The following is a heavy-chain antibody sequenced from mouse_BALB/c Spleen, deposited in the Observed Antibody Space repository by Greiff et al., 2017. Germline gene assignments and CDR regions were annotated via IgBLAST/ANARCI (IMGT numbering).Heavy chain of an antibody. V-gene: IGHV3-8*02. D-gene: IGHD2-3*01. J-gene: IGHJ2*01. Sequence: EVQLQQSGPSLVKPSQTLSLTCSVTGDSITSGYWNWIRKFPGNKLEYMGYISYSGSTYYNPSLKSRISITRDTSKNQYYLQLNSVTTEDTATYYCARYMGGWLPLDYWGQGTTLTVSS. CDR2: ISYSGST. CDR3: ARYMGGWLPLDY. CDR1: GDSITSGY.